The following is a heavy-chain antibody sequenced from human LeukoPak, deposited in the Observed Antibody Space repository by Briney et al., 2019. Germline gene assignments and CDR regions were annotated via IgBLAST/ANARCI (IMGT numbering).Heavy chain of an antibody. J-gene: IGHJ4*02. CDR3: ARGRIMAY. Sequence: GGSLRLSCAASGFTFSSYEMTWVRQAPGKGLEWVSYISSSSNTIYYADSVKGRFTISRDNAKNSLYLQMNSLRAEDTAVYYCARGRIMAYWGQGTLVTVSS. CDR1: GFTFSSYE. CDR2: ISSSSNTI. V-gene: IGHV3-48*03. D-gene: IGHD3-16*01.